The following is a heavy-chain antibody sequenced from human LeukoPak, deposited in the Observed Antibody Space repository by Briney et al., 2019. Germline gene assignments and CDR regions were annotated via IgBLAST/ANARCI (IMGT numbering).Heavy chain of an antibody. CDR1: GDSVSSNSAA. J-gene: IGHJ6*02. CDR2: TYYRSKWHN. V-gene: IGHV6-1*01. D-gene: IGHD4-11*01. CDR3: ARAKDYSNYYGMDV. Sequence: SQTLSLTCAFSGDSVSSNSAAWNWIRQSPSRGLEWLGRTYYRSKWHNDYAVSVKSRITINPDTSKNQFSLQLNSVTPEDTAVYYCARAKDYSNYYGMDVWGQGTTVTVSS.